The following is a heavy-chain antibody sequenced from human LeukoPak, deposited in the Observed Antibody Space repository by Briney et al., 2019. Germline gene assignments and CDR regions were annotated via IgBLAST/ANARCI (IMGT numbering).Heavy chain of an antibody. Sequence: PGGSLRLSCAASGFTFSSYAMHWVRQAPGKGLEWVAVISYDGSNKYYADSVKGRFTISRDNSKNTLYLQMNSLRAEDTAVYYCARRGPDDYWGQGTPVTVSS. CDR2: ISYDGSNK. CDR1: GFTFSSYA. V-gene: IGHV3-30-3*01. D-gene: IGHD2-2*01. J-gene: IGHJ4*02. CDR3: ARRGPDDY.